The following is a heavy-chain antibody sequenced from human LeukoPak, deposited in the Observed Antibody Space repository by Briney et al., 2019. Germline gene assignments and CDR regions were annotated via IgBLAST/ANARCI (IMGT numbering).Heavy chain of an antibody. CDR1: GFTHSSNY. CDR2: IYSAGST. J-gene: IGHJ4*02. CDR3: ARDFPPRGSPDY. V-gene: IGHV3-53*01. D-gene: IGHD3-10*01. Sequence: GGSLRLSCAASGFTHSSNYISWVRQAPGRGLEWVSVIYSAGSTYYADSVKGRFTISRDNSKNTLYLQMNSLRAEDTAVYYCARDFPPRGSPDYWGQGTLVTVSS.